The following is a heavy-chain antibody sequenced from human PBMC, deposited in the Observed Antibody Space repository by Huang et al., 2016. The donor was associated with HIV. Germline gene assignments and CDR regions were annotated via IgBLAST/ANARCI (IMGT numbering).Heavy chain of an antibody. D-gene: IGHD1-1*01. CDR3: AKDKNQLVPNWFDP. Sequence: QVKLVESGGGVVRPGGSLRLSCAASGFAFSGYAMHWVRQAPGKGAEWVAFIRYDGSDEYYADSVKGRFTISRDNSKNMVYLQMNRIRAEDTAVYYCAKDKNQLVPNWFDPWGQGTLVTVSS. CDR2: IRYDGSDE. J-gene: IGHJ5*02. CDR1: GFAFSGYA. V-gene: IGHV3-30*02.